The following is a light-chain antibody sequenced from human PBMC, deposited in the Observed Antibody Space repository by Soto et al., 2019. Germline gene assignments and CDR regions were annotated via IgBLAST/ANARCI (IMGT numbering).Light chain of an antibody. J-gene: IGLJ3*02. V-gene: IGLV1-40*01. CDR3: QSYDSSLSGWV. CDR1: SSNIGAGHD. Sequence: QSVLTQPPSVSGAPGQRVTISCTGSSSNIGAGHDVHWYQQLPGTAPKLLIYGNSNRPSGVPDRFSGSKSGTSASLAITGLQAEDEADYYCQSYDSSLSGWVFGGGTKLTV. CDR2: GNS.